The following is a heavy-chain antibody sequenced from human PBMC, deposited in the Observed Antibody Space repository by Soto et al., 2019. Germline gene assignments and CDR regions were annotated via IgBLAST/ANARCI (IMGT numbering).Heavy chain of an antibody. V-gene: IGHV3-21*01. Sequence: GGSLRLSCAASGFTFSSYSMNWVRQAPGKGLEWVSSISSSSSYIYYADSVKGRFTISRDNAKNSLYLQMNSLRAEDTAVYYCARVPRSTLGYYYYYMDVWGKGTTVTVSS. CDR1: GFTFSSYS. J-gene: IGHJ6*03. CDR3: ARVPRSTLGYYYYYMDV. CDR2: ISSSSSYI. D-gene: IGHD3-16*01.